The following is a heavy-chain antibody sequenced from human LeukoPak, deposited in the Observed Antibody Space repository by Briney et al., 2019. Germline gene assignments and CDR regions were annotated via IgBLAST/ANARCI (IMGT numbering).Heavy chain of an antibody. CDR2: IYTSGST. V-gene: IGHV4-4*07. CDR3: ARGPYYDFWSGPPHYYYYYLDV. CDR1: GGSISSYY. D-gene: IGHD3-3*01. J-gene: IGHJ6*03. Sequence: PSETLSLTCTVSGGSISSYYWSWIRQPAGKGLEWIGRIYTSGSTNYNPSLKRRVTMSVDTSKNQFSLKLSSVTAADTAVYYCARGPYYDFWSGPPHYYYYYLDVWGKGTTVTVSS.